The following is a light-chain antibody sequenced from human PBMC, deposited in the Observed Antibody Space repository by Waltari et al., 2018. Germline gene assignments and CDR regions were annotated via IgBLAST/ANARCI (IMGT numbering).Light chain of an antibody. V-gene: IGKV3-15*01. CDR2: GAS. CDR3: QQYNNWPLYT. CDR1: QSVSSN. J-gene: IGKJ2*01. Sequence: EIVMTQSPATLSVSPGERATLPCRARQSVSSNLAWYQQKPGQAPRLLIYGASTRATGIPARVSGSGSGTEFTLTISSLQSEDFAVYYCQQYNNWPLYTFGQGTKLEIK.